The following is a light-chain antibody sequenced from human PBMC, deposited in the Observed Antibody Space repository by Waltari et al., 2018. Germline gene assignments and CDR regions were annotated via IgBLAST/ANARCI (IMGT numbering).Light chain of an antibody. CDR1: HTIYSW. J-gene: IGKJ4*01. CDR3: QQSYSTPLT. Sequence: DIQLTQSPSTLSASVGDTVTITCRASHTIYSWLAWYQQKPGTAPKLLIYMASTLESGVPSRFSGSGSGTEFTLTISGLQPDDFGTYYCQQSYSTPLTFGGGTKVEIK. CDR2: MAS. V-gene: IGKV1-5*03.